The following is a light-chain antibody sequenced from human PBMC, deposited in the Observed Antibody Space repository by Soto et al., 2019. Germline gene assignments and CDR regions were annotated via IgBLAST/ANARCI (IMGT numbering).Light chain of an antibody. CDR1: SSNIGAGYD. CDR3: QSYDSRLSGYV. J-gene: IGLJ1*01. CDR2: GNS. V-gene: IGLV1-40*01. Sequence: QSALAQPPSVSGAPGQRVTISCTGSSSNIGAGYDVNWYQQLPGAAPKFLIYGNSNRPSGVPDRFSGSKSGTSASLAITGLQAEDEADYYCQSYDSRLSGYVFGTGTQLTVL.